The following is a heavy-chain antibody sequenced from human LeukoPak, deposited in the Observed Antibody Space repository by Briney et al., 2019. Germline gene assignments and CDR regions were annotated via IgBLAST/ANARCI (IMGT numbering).Heavy chain of an antibody. V-gene: IGHV3-30*04. CDR1: GFIFSNYA. CDR3: ASTPNGVAAIYFDY. D-gene: IGHD2-15*01. J-gene: IGHJ4*02. Sequence: GGSLRLSCAASGFIFSNYAMHWVRQAPGKGLEWVAVISYDGSNKYYADPVKGRFTISRDNAKNTLYLQMNSLRAGDTAVYYCASTPNGVAAIYFDYWGQGTLVTVSS. CDR2: ISYDGSNK.